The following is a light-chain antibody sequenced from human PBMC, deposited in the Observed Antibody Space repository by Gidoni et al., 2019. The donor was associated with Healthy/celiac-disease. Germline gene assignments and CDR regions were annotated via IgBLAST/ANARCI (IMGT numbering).Light chain of an antibody. CDR2: DAS. Sequence: EIVLTQSPATLSLSPGERAPLSCRASQSVSSFLAWYQQKPGQAPRLLIYDASNRATGIPARFSGSGSGTDFTLTISSLEPEDFAVYYCQQRSSWPWALTFGGGTKVEIK. V-gene: IGKV3-11*01. J-gene: IGKJ4*01. CDR1: QSVSSF. CDR3: QQRSSWPWALT.